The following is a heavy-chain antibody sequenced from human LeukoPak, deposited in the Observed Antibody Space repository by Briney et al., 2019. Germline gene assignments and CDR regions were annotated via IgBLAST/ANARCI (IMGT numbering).Heavy chain of an antibody. CDR3: ARGGSRELYFDY. Sequence: GASVKVSCKASGGTFSRSGISWVRQAPGQGLEWMGGITPMFGTANYAQKFQGRVTITADESTSTAYLELTSLRSEDTAIYYCARGGSRELYFDYWGQGTLVTVSS. D-gene: IGHD1-26*01. V-gene: IGHV1-69*13. CDR2: ITPMFGTA. J-gene: IGHJ4*02. CDR1: GGTFSRSG.